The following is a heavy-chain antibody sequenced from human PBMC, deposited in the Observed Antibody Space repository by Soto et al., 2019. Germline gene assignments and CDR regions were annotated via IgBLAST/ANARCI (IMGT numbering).Heavy chain of an antibody. CDR2: VNHGGRT. CDR1: GGSFSAYY. D-gene: IGHD6-6*01. V-gene: IGHV4-34*01. J-gene: IGHJ4*02. CDR3: ARGGRVYRALFYFDS. Sequence: SETLSLTCAVYGGSFSAYYWSWIRQPPGKGLEWIGEVNHGGRTNYSPALNNRVTISVDTSKNQFFLKLSSVTAADTAVYYCARGGRVYRALFYFDSWGQGTLVTVS.